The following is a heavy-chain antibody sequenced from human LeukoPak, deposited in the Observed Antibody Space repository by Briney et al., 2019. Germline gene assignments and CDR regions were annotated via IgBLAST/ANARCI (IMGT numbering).Heavy chain of an antibody. CDR1: GFTFDDHA. Sequence: PGGSLRLSCVPSGFTFDDHAMHWVRQGPGRGLEWVAGISWNSDTVGYAGSVKGRFTISRDNSKNSLYLQMNSLRTEDTALYYCTKDRYCTTTFCPLDYWGQGTLVTVSS. V-gene: IGHV3-9*01. J-gene: IGHJ4*02. CDR3: TKDRYCTTTFCPLDY. D-gene: IGHD2-8*01. CDR2: ISWNSDTV.